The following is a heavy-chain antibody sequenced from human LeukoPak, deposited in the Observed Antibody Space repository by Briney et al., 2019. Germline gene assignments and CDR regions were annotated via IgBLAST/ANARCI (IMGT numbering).Heavy chain of an antibody. Sequence: SVKVSCKASGGTFSSYAISWVRQAPGQGLEWMGGIIPIFGTANYAQKFQGRVTITTDESTSTAYMELSSLRSEDTAVYYCARAVPYYDFWSGYYNWFDPWGQGTLVTVSS. CDR3: ARAVPYYDFWSGYYNWFDP. V-gene: IGHV1-69*05. D-gene: IGHD3-3*01. CDR1: GGTFSSYA. J-gene: IGHJ5*02. CDR2: IIPIFGTA.